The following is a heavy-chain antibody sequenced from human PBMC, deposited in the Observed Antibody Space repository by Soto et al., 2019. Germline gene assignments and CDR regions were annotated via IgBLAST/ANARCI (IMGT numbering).Heavy chain of an antibody. D-gene: IGHD3-22*01. J-gene: IGHJ4*02. CDR1: GGSISSGGYY. CDR3: AREVVVIERGVDY. V-gene: IGHV4-31*03. Sequence: QVQLQESGPGLVKPSQTLSLTCTVSGGSISSGGYYWSWIRQHPGKGLEWIGYIYYSGSTYYNPSLKIRVTISVDTSKDQFSLKLSSVTAADTAVYYCAREVVVIERGVDYWGQGTLVTVSS. CDR2: IYYSGST.